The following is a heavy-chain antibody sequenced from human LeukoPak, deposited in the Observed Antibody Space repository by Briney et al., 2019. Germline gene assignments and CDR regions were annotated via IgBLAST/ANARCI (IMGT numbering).Heavy chain of an antibody. V-gene: IGHV3-53*01. J-gene: IGHJ4*02. CDR1: GFNVSGNY. Sequence: GGSLRLSCAASGFNVSGNYMSWVRQAPGKGLEWVSVIYRGGDTYDADSVKGRFSVSKDMSKNTLYLQINSLRAEDTAVYYCASISNWGQGILVTVAS. CDR2: IYRGGDT. CDR3: ASISN.